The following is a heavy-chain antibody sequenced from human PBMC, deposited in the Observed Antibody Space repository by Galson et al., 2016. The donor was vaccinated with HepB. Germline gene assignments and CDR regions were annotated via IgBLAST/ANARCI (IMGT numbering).Heavy chain of an antibody. CDR2: FSNGGVA. V-gene: IGHV3-53*05. D-gene: IGHD2-21*01. Sequence: SLRLSCAVSGLNVRSYYMGWVRQAPGKGLQWVSVFSNGGVAFYADSVRGRFTISRDIRKNSVSLQMSSLTTEDTAVYYCTRPVGYCVGDACFTGSIKYFDFWGRGTLVTVSS. CDR1: GLNVRSYY. J-gene: IGHJ2*01. CDR3: TRPVGYCVGDACFTGSIKYFDF.